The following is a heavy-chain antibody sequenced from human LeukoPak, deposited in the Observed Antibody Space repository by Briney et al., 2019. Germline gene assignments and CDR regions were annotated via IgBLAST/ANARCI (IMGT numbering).Heavy chain of an antibody. Sequence: SETLSLTCSVSGGSINSGDNYWTWIRQPPRKGLEWIGFISYSGNTYYNPSLESRLTISIDTSKNQFSLKLSSVTAADTAVYYCARQDPSSGWYGYYFDYWGQGTLVTVSS. CDR1: GGSINSGDNY. V-gene: IGHV4-30-4*01. J-gene: IGHJ4*02. CDR2: ISYSGNT. D-gene: IGHD6-19*01. CDR3: ARQDPSSGWYGYYFDY.